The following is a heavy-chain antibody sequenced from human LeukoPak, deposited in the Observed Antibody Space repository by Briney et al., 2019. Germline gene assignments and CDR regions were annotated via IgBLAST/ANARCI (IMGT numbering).Heavy chain of an antibody. D-gene: IGHD3-10*01. CDR3: ARELWFANAPGSWLDP. CDR2: IFHTGST. J-gene: IGHJ5*02. Sequence: PSETLSLTCVVSGDSISSGAYSWSWIRQPPGKGLERIGYIFHTGSTFYNPSLKSRLTISVDNSKNQFSLRLSSVTAADTAVYYCARELWFANAPGSWLDPWGQGTLVTVSS. CDR1: GDSISSGAYS. V-gene: IGHV4-30-2*01.